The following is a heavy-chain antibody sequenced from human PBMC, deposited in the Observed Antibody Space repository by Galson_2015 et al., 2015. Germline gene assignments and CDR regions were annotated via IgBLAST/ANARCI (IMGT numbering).Heavy chain of an antibody. CDR2: ISGSGIST. J-gene: IGHJ4*02. Sequence: SVISGSGISTYFADSVKGRFTISRDNSKNTLYLQMNNLRVEDTAVYYCAKGSSRDIREFDYWGQGTLVTVSS. D-gene: IGHD2-15*01. CDR3: AKGSSRDIREFDY. V-gene: IGHV3-23*01.